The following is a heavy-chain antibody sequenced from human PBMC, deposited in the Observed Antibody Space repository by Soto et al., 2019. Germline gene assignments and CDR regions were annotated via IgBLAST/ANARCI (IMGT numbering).Heavy chain of an antibody. CDR3: ARLRSYVWGSYRPYYYYGMDV. V-gene: IGHV5-51*01. CDR1: GYSLTRYW. D-gene: IGHD3-16*02. CDR2: IYPGDSDT. Sequence: PXESLKISFKGAGYSLTRYWIGWVRQMPGKGLEWMGIIYPGDSDTRYSPSFQGQVTISADKSISTAYLQRSSLKASDTAMYYCARLRSYVWGSYRPYYYYGMDVWGQGTTVTVSS. J-gene: IGHJ6*02.